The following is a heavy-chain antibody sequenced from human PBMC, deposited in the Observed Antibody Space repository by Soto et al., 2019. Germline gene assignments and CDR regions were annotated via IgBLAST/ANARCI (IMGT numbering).Heavy chain of an antibody. V-gene: IGHV3-11*06. CDR1: GFSFSDHY. D-gene: IGHD3-22*01. J-gene: IGHJ4*02. Sequence: QVQLVGSGGGLVKPGGSLSLSCAASGFSFSDHYMSWIRQAPGKGLEWVSYISSSTFYTNYADSVKGRFTISRDNAKNSLYLQMNSLRAEDTAVYYCATDDSSVLEYFDYWGQGILVTVSS. CDR3: ATDDSSVLEYFDY. CDR2: ISSSTFYT.